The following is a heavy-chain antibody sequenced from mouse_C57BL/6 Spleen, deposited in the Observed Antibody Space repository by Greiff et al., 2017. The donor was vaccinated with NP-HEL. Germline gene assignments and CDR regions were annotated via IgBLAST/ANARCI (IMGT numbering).Heavy chain of an antibody. Sequence: QVQLKESGPGLVQPSQSLSITCTVSGFSLTSYGVHWVRQSPGKGLEWLGVIWSGGSTDYNAAFISRLSISKDNSKSQVFFKMNSLQADDTAIYYCARRDSSGYFAYWGQGTLVTVSA. CDR1: GFSLTSYG. D-gene: IGHD3-2*02. J-gene: IGHJ3*01. CDR2: IWSGGST. V-gene: IGHV2-2*01. CDR3: ARRDSSGYFAY.